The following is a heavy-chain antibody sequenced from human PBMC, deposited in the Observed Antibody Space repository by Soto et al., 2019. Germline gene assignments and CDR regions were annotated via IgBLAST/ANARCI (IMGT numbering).Heavy chain of an antibody. V-gene: IGHV1-18*01. Sequence: AASVKVSCKASGYTFTRSGISWVRQAPGQGLEWMGWISTYNGDTNYAQTFQGRVTMTRDTSISTAYMELSRLRSDDTAVYYCAREWPALDSRTTVGYYGMDVWGQGTTVTVSS. CDR1: GYTFTRSG. CDR2: ISTYNGDT. CDR3: AREWPALDSRTTVGYYGMDV. J-gene: IGHJ6*02. D-gene: IGHD4-17*01.